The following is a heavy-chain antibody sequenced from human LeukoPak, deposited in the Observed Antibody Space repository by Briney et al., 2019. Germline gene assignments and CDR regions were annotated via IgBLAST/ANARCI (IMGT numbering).Heavy chain of an antibody. J-gene: IGHJ5*02. CDR2: VYTSGNT. Sequence: SETLSLTCTVSGGSISGYSWSWIRQSAAKGLEWIGRVYTSGNTNYNPPFKSRVTMSIDTSKKQFSLKLYSVTAAGTAVYYCARDNPAGPWGQGTLVTVSS. V-gene: IGHV4-4*07. CDR1: GGSISGYS. CDR3: ARDNPAGP. D-gene: IGHD1-14*01.